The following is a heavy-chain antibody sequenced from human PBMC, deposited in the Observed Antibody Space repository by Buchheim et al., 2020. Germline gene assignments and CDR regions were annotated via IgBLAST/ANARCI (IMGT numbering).Heavy chain of an antibody. V-gene: IGHV4-59*01. CDR2: IYYSGST. D-gene: IGHD3-16*02. Sequence: QVQLQESGPGLVKPSETLSLTCTVSGGSISSYYWSWIRQPPGKGLEWIGYIYYSGSTNYNPSLTSRVTISVDTSKNQFSLKLSSVTAADTAVYYCARASSYYDYVWGSYRPDHFDYWGQGTL. CDR1: GGSISSYY. J-gene: IGHJ4*02. CDR3: ARASSYYDYVWGSYRPDHFDY.